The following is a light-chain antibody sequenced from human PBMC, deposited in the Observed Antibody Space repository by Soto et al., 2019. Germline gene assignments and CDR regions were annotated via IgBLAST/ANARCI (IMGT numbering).Light chain of an antibody. J-gene: IGLJ1*01. CDR2: EGK. CDR3: AAWDDSLNIYV. V-gene: IGLV6-57*04. Sequence: NFMLTQPHSVSESPGKTVTISCTRSSGNIANNYVQWYQQRPGSAPTIMIYEGKQRPSGVPDRFSGSKSGTSASLAISGLRSEDEADYYCAAWDDSLNIYVFGTGTKLTVL. CDR1: SGNIANNY.